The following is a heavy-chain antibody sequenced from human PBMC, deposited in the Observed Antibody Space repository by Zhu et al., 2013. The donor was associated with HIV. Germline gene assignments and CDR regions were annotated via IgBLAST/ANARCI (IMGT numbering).Heavy chain of an antibody. CDR3: ARGRDYYGSGSYGWFDP. CDR2: IIPIFGTA. CDR1: GGTFSSYA. Sequence: QVQLVQSGAEVKKPGSSVKVSCKASGGTFSSYAISWVRQAPGQGLEWMGGIIPIFGTANYAQKFQGRVTITADESTSTAYMELSSLRSEDTAVYYCARGRDYYGSGSYGWFDPGAREPWSPSPQ. D-gene: IGHD3-10*01. V-gene: IGHV1-69*01. J-gene: IGHJ5*02.